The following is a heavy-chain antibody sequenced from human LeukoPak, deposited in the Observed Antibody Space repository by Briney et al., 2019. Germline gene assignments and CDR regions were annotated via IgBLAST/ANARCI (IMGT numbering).Heavy chain of an antibody. J-gene: IGHJ4*02. Sequence: GGSLRLSCTASGFTFSDYGMHWVRQAPGKRPEWVSGISASGNSPYYADSVKGRFTISRDNSKNTLSLQINSLRAEDTAVYYCAKDRFCSGGSCYSDYWGQGALVTVSS. CDR2: ISASGNSP. CDR1: GFTFSDYG. D-gene: IGHD2-15*01. CDR3: AKDRFCSGGSCYSDY. V-gene: IGHV3-23*01.